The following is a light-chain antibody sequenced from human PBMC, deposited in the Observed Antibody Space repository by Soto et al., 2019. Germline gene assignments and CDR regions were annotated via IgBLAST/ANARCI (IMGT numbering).Light chain of an antibody. Sequence: ILLTQSPGTLSLSPGERATLSCGAGQSVSRNYLAWYQQKPGHAPSLLMYGASDRATGTPGRLSGSGSGTDFTLTISGLEPEDYAVYYCQQFDDSVTFGQGTRLEIK. CDR3: QQFDDSVT. CDR2: GAS. J-gene: IGKJ5*01. V-gene: IGKV3-20*01. CDR1: QSVSRNY.